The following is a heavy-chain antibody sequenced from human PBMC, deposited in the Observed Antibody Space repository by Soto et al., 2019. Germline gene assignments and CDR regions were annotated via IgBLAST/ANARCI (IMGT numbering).Heavy chain of an antibody. Sequence: PSETLSLTCTVSGGSISSADYYWSWIRQPPGKGLEWIGYIYYSGSTYYNPSLKSRVTISVDTSKNQFSLKLSSVTDADTAVYYCVRLCNTNCYGRFDPWGQGTLVTVSS. CDR3: VRLCNTNCYGRFDP. D-gene: IGHD2-2*01. CDR1: GGSISSADYY. V-gene: IGHV4-30-4*01. J-gene: IGHJ5*02. CDR2: IYYSGST.